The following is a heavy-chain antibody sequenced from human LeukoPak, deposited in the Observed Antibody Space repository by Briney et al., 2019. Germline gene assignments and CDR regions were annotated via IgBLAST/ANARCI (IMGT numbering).Heavy chain of an antibody. CDR2: IKQDGSEK. D-gene: IGHD6-13*01. V-gene: IGHV3-7*01. CDR1: GFTFSSYW. Sequence: GGSLRLSCAASGFTFSSYWMRWVRQAPGKGLEWVANIKQDGSEKYYVDSVKGRFTISRDNAKNSLYLQMNSLRAEDTAVYYCARDGIAAAVAVNSSWGQGTLVTVSS. CDR3: ARDGIAAAVAVNSS. J-gene: IGHJ4*02.